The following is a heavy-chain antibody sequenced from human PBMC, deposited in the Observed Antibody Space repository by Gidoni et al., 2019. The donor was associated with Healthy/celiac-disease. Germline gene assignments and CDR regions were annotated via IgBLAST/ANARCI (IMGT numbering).Heavy chain of an antibody. V-gene: IGHV3-13*04. CDR2: IGTACDT. CDR1: GFTFSSYD. D-gene: IGHD1-26*01. Sequence: EVQLVESGGGLVQPGGSLRLSCAASGFTFSSYDMHWVRQATGKGLEWVSAIGTACDTYYPGSVKGRFTISRENAKNSLYLQMNSLRAGDTAVYYCARGGRSGSYYSTDTYYYGMDVWGQGTTVTVSS. J-gene: IGHJ6*02. CDR3: ARGGRSGSYYSTDTYYYGMDV.